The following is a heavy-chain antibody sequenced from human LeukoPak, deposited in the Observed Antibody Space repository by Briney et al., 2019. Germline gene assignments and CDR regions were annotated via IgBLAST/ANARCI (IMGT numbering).Heavy chain of an antibody. J-gene: IGHJ4*02. Sequence: SVKVSCKASGGTFSSYAISWVRQAPGQGLEWMGGIIPIFATANYAQKFRGRVTITADESTSTAYVELSSLRSEDTAVYYCARGPITTRSHFDYWGQGTLVTVSS. D-gene: IGHD3-22*01. CDR1: GGTFSSYA. CDR2: IIPIFATA. V-gene: IGHV1-69*13. CDR3: ARGPITTRSHFDY.